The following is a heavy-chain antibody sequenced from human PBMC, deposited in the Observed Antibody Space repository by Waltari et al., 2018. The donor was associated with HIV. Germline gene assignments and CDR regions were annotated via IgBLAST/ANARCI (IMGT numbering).Heavy chain of an antibody. J-gene: IGHJ4*02. V-gene: IGHV3-15*01. D-gene: IGHD6-13*01. CDR2: IKKKIDGGTI. Sequence: EVQMVESVGGLVKSGGSLSISCAGSGFGSSDAWMGWVRQAPGKGLEWVGLIKKKIDGGTIEYATPVKGRFTISRDDAKNTAYQEMNSLKTEDTGVYYCTTCYGSSSYGWGQGTLVTVSS. CDR1: GFGSSDAW. CDR3: TTCYGSSSYG.